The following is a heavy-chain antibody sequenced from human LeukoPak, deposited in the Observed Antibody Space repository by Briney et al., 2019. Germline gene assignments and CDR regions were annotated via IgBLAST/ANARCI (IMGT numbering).Heavy chain of an antibody. V-gene: IGHV3-23*01. Sequence: GGSLRLSCAASGFTFSSYAMSWVRQAPGKGLEWVSAISGSGGSTYYADSVKGRFTISRDNSKNTLYLQMNSLRVEDTAVYYCAKGSGEYYYDSRGSYHFQNWGQGTLVTVSS. CDR3: AKGSGEYYYDSRGSYHFQN. CDR1: GFTFSSYA. D-gene: IGHD3-22*01. CDR2: ISGSGGST. J-gene: IGHJ1*01.